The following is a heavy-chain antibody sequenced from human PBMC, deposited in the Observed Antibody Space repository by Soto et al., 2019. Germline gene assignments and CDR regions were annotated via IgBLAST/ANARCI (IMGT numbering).Heavy chain of an antibody. CDR3: ARGVVKRSRGVIWTKGWFDP. D-gene: IGHD3-10*01. J-gene: IGHJ5*02. Sequence: QVQLQQWGAGLLKPSETLSLICAVYGGSFSGNYWSWIRQPPGKGLEWIGEINHSGSTNYNPSLKSRVTISVDTSKNQFSLKLSSVTAADTAVYYSARGVVKRSRGVIWTKGWFDPWGQGTLVTVSS. CDR1: GGSFSGNY. CDR2: INHSGST. V-gene: IGHV4-34*01.